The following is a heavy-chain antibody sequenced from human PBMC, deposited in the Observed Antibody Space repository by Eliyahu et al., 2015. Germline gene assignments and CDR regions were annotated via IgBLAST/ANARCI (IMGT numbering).Heavy chain of an antibody. CDR2: IFPSDSDT. CDR3: ARLGSEGYGF. V-gene: IGHV5-51*01. Sequence: EVQLVQSGAEVXXPGESLKISCRASGYSFTSNWIAWVRQRPDKGLEWMGIIFPSDSDTTYSPSFQGQVTFSADQSTNTAYLQWSSLESSDTAIYYCARLGSEGYGFWGQGTLVTVSS. CDR1: GYSFTSNW. D-gene: IGHD5-18*01. J-gene: IGHJ4*01.